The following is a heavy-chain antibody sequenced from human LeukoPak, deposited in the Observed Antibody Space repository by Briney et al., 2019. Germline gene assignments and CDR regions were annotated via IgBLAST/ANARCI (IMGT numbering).Heavy chain of an antibody. CDR2: FDPEDGET. Sequence: WASVKVSCKVSGYTLTELSMHWVRQAPGKGLEWMGGFDPEDGETIYAQKFQGRVTMTEDTSTDTAYMELSSLRSEDTAVYYCATDRAWSGTYYYYGMDVWGQGTTVTVSS. J-gene: IGHJ6*02. CDR1: GYTLTELS. CDR3: ATDRAWSGTYYYYGMDV. D-gene: IGHD1-1*01. V-gene: IGHV1-24*01.